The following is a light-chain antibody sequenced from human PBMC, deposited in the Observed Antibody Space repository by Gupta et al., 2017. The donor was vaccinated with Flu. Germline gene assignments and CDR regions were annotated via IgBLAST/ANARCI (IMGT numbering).Light chain of an antibody. J-gene: IGKJ2*01. Sequence: SPATLSLSPGERATLSCRASQSVSSSLAWYQQKPGQAPRLLIYDASNRATGIPARFSGSGSGTDFTLTISSLEPEDFAVYSCQQRSTGRTFGQGTKMEIK. CDR2: DAS. CDR3: QQRSTGRT. V-gene: IGKV3-11*01. CDR1: QSVSSS.